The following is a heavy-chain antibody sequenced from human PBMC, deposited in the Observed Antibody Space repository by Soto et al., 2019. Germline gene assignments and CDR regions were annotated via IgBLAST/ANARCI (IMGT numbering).Heavy chain of an antibody. J-gene: IGHJ4*02. CDR2: ISYDGSNE. Sequence: PGGSLRLSCAASGFTLSSYGMHWVRQAPGKGLEWVAFISYDGSNEYYGDSVKGRFSISRDNSKNTLFLQMNSLRADDTVVYYCAKDRDRGTSSWYGFDYCGQGTLVTVSS. CDR1: GFTLSSYG. CDR3: AKDRDRGTSSWYGFDY. D-gene: IGHD2-2*01. V-gene: IGHV3-30*02.